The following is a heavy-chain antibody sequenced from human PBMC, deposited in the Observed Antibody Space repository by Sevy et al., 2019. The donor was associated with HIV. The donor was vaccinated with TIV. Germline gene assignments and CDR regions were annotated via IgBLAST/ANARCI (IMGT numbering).Heavy chain of an antibody. J-gene: IGHJ6*03. CDR1: GFTFSSYA. V-gene: IGHV3-30-3*01. CDR2: ISYDGSNK. Sequence: GGSLRLSCAASGFTFSSYAMHWVRQAPGKGLEWVAVISYDGSNKYYADSVKGRFTISRDNSKNTLYLQMNSVRAEDTAVYYCARDGGATIFEVVISFDYYYYMDVWGKGTTVTVSS. CDR3: ARDGGATIFEVVISFDYYYYMDV. D-gene: IGHD3-3*01.